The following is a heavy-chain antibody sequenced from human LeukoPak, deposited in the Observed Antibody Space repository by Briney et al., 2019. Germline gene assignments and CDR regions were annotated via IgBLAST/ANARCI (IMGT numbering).Heavy chain of an antibody. CDR2: ISSSGSTI. CDR1: GFTFSSYE. J-gene: IGHJ4*02. V-gene: IGHV3-48*03. D-gene: IGHD3-3*01. Sequence: GGSLRLSCAASGFTFSSYEMNWVRQAPGKGLEWVSYISSSGSTIYYADSVKGRFTISRDNAKNSLYLQMNSLRAEDTAVYYCAKDSRGGDFWSGYYVFDYWGQGTLVTVSS. CDR3: AKDSRGGDFWSGYYVFDY.